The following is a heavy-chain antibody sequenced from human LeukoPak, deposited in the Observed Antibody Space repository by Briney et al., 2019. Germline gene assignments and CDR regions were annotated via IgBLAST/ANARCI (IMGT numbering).Heavy chain of an antibody. J-gene: IGHJ4*02. CDR1: GFTFSSYA. D-gene: IGHD3-10*01. Sequence: GGSPRLSCAVSGFTFSSYAMSWVRQAPGKGLEWVGRIRSKGHNYATAYGASVKGRFTISRDDSKNTAYLQMNSLKTEDTAVYYCTRLAEGVTTPTQFDYWGQGILVTVSS. CDR2: IRSKGHNYAT. CDR3: TRLAEGVTTPTQFDY. V-gene: IGHV3-73*01.